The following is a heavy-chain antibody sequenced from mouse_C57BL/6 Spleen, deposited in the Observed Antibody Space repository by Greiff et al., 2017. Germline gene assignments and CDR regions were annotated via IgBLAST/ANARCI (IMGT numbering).Heavy chain of an antibody. CDR1: GYSITSGYY. Sequence: EVKLQESGPGLVKPSQSLSLTCSVTGYSITSGYYWNWIRQFPGNKLEWMGYISYDGSNNYNPSLKNRISIARDTSKNQFFLKLNSVTTADTATYYCARAGYDYDGAWFAYWGQGTLVTVSA. J-gene: IGHJ3*01. CDR2: ISYDGSN. D-gene: IGHD2-4*01. V-gene: IGHV3-6*01. CDR3: ARAGYDYDGAWFAY.